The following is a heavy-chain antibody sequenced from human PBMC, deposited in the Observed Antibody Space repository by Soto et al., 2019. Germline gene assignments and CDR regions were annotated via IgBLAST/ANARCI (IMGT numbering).Heavy chain of an antibody. CDR2: INPNSGGT. Sequence: QVQLVQSGAEVKKPGASVKVSCKASGYTFTGYYMHWVRQAPGQGLEWMGWINPNSGGTNYAQKLQGWVTMTRDKSISTAYMELSRLRSDDTAVYYCARAGDSSGWYEDEWVATAWFDPWGQGTLVTVSS. CDR3: ARAGDSSGWYEDEWVATAWFDP. V-gene: IGHV1-2*04. CDR1: GYTFTGYY. D-gene: IGHD6-19*01. J-gene: IGHJ5*02.